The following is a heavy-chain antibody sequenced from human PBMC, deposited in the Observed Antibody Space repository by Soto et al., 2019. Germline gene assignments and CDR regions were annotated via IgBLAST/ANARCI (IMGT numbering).Heavy chain of an antibody. CDR3: AKDLPNGSIDH. CDR2: ITENSFIV. D-gene: IGHD3-10*01. J-gene: IGHJ4*02. V-gene: IGHV3-9*01. Sequence: EVQLVESGGGLVQPGRSLRLSCAASGFNFDDYAMHWVRQVPGKGLECIGSITENSFIVGYADSVKGRFTISRDNAKKILYLQMNSLRTEDTAFYHCAKDLPNGSIDHWGQGTLVTVSS. CDR1: GFNFDDYA.